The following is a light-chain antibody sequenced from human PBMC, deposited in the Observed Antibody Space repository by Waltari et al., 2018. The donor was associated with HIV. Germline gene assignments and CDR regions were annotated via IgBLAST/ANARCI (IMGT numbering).Light chain of an antibody. J-gene: IGKJ1*01. CDR3: QQYYSTPPT. Sequence: DIVITQSPYSLAVSMGERSAINCKSSRSVLYSSNTNNYLAWYQQKPGQPPKLLIYWASTRQSGVPDRFSGSGSGTDFTRTSSILQAEDGVGYYCQQYYSTPPTLGPGTKVEIK. V-gene: IGKV4-1*01. CDR1: RSVLYSSNTNNY. CDR2: WAS.